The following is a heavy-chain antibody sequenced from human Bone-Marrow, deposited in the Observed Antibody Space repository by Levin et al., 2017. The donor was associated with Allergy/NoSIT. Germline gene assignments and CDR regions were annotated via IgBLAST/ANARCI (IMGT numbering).Heavy chain of an antibody. CDR2: IRNKNDGGTT. CDR3: SEFNSKDAFNI. Sequence: PGGSLRLSCVASGFSFTNAWMSWVRQAPGKGLEWVGRIRNKNDGGTTDYAVPVKGRFSISRDDSKDTLYLQMNSLRFEDTAVYYCSEFNSKDAFNIWGQGTMVTVSS. V-gene: IGHV3-15*01. J-gene: IGHJ3*02. D-gene: IGHD1-20*01. CDR1: GFSFTNAW.